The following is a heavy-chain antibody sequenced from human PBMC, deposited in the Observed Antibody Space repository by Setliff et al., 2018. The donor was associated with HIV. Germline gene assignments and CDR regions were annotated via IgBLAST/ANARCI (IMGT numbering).Heavy chain of an antibody. J-gene: IGHJ3*01. D-gene: IGHD4-17*01. V-gene: IGHV4-59*01. CDR1: GGSISTYY. CDR3: ARVQMAYAAFDV. CDR2: IYFTGSS. Sequence: KTSETLSLTCTVSGGSISTYYWSWIRQPPGMGLEWIGSIYFTGSSDNNPSLKSRVTLSVDTSKHQFSLKLSSVTAADTAVYYCARVQMAYAAFDVWGQGTMVTVSS.